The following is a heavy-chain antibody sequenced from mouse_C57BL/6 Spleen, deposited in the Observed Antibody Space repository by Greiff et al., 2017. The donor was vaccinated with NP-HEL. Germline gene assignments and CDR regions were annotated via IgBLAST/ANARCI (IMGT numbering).Heavy chain of an antibody. Sequence: EVQLQQSGPELVKPGASVKISCKASGYTFTDYYMNWVKQSHGKSLEWIGDINPNNGGTSYNQKFKGKATLTVDKSSSTAYMELRSLTSEDSAVYYCARPEGTTVVEEGFDYWGQGTTLTVSS. J-gene: IGHJ2*01. D-gene: IGHD1-1*01. CDR3: ARPEGTTVVEEGFDY. CDR1: GYTFTDYY. V-gene: IGHV1-26*01. CDR2: INPNNGGT.